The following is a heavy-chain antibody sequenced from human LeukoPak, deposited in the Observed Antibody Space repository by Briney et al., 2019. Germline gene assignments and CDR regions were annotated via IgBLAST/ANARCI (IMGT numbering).Heavy chain of an antibody. D-gene: IGHD6-19*01. CDR1: GFTFGDYA. CDR2: IRSKAYGGTT. CDR3: TRDQRYGSNLVTGWFDP. J-gene: IGHJ5*02. Sequence: GGSLRLSCTASGFTFGDYAMTWVRQAPGKGLEWVGFIRSKAYGGTTEYAASVKGRFTISRDDSKSIAYLQMNSLKTEDTAVYYCTRDQRYGSNLVTGWFDPWGQGTLVTVSS. V-gene: IGHV3-49*04.